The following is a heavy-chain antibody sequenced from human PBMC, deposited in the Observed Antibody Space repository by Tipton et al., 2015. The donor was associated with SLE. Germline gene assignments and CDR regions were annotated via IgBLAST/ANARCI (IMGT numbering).Heavy chain of an antibody. D-gene: IGHD1-26*01. Sequence: TLSLTCTVSGGSISSYYWSWIRQPPGKGLEWIGYIYYSGSTNYNPSLKSRVTISVDTSKNQFSLKLSSVTAADTAVYYCASVGSTGGSFDYWGQGTLVAVSS. CDR1: GGSISSYY. V-gene: IGHV4-59*01. CDR3: ASVGSTGGSFDY. J-gene: IGHJ4*02. CDR2: IYYSGST.